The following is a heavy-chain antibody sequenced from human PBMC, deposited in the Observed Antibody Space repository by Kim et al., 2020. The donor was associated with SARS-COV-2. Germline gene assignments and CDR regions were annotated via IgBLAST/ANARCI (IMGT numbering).Heavy chain of an antibody. Sequence: SVKVSCKASGGTFSSYAISWVRQAPGQGLEWMGGIIPIFGTANYAQKFQGRVTITADESTSTAYMELSSLRSEDTAVYYCASTDYYGSGGYYYYGMDVWGQGTTVTVSS. CDR1: GGTFSSYA. V-gene: IGHV1-69*13. D-gene: IGHD3-10*01. CDR3: ASTDYYGSGGYYYYGMDV. J-gene: IGHJ6*02. CDR2: IIPIFGTA.